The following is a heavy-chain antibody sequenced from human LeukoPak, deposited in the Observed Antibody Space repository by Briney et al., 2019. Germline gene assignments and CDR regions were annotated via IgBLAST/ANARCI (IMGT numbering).Heavy chain of an antibody. CDR2: INPNSGGT. D-gene: IGHD3-22*01. V-gene: IGHV1-2*02. CDR3: ARDFDYDSSGSFDY. J-gene: IGHJ4*02. Sequence: GASMKVSCKASGYTFTGYYMHWVRQAPGQGLEWMGWINPNSGGTNYAQKFQGRVTMTRDTSISTAYMELSRLRSDDTAVYYCARDFDYDSSGSFDYWGQGTLVTVSS. CDR1: GYTFTGYY.